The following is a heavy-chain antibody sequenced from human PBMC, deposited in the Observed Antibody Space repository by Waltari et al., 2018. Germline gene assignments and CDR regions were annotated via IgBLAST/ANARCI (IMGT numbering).Heavy chain of an antibody. CDR1: GFSFGSYG. D-gene: IGHD3-9*01. CDR2: ISFHGGNI. V-gene: IGHV3-30*18. CDR3: AKGQYFDWRMDV. J-gene: IGHJ6*02. Sequence: QVKLVESGGGVVQPGRSLSPSCAASGFSFGSYGMHWVRQAPGKGLEWVAVISFHGGNIYYADSVKGRFTISRDNSKNTLYLQMNSLRAEDTAVYYCAKGQYFDWRMDVWGQGTTVTVSS.